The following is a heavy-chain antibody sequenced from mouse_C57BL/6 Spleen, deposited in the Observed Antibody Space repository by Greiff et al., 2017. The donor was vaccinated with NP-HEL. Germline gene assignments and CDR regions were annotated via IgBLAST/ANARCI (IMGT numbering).Heavy chain of an antibody. Sequence: QVQLKQPGAELVMPGASVKLSCKASGYTFTSYWMHWVKQRPGQGLEWIGEIDPSDSYTNYNQKFKGKSTLTVDKSSSTAYMQLSSLTSEDSAVYYCARIYYGSSYGFAYWGQGTLVTVSA. D-gene: IGHD1-1*01. CDR1: GYTFTSYW. CDR3: ARIYYGSSYGFAY. J-gene: IGHJ3*01. CDR2: IDPSDSYT. V-gene: IGHV1-69*01.